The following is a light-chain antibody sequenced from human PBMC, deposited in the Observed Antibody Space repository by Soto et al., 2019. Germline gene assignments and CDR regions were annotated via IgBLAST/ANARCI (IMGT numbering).Light chain of an antibody. CDR1: SSDFGGYTY. CDR2: EVN. J-gene: IGLJ1*01. V-gene: IGLV2-14*01. Sequence: QSVLPQPASVSGSPRQSITISCTGASSDFGGYTYVSWYQQHPGKAPKLIIYEVNNRPSGVSHRFSGSKSGNTASLTISGLQAADEADYYCSSYTSSSTLYVFGTGTKLTVL. CDR3: SSYTSSSTLYV.